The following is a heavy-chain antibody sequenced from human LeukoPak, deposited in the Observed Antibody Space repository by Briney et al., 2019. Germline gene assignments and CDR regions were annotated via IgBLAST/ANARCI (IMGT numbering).Heavy chain of an antibody. CDR1: GFTFSDYY. V-gene: IGHV3-11*01. CDR3: ARTRIVGATFGFDY. Sequence: GGSLRLSCAASGFTFSDYYMSWIRQAPGKGLEWVSYINSSGTTMYYADSVKGRFTISRDNAKNSLYLQMNSLRAEDTAVYYCARTRIVGATFGFDYWGQGTLVTVSS. D-gene: IGHD1-26*01. J-gene: IGHJ4*02. CDR2: INSSGTTM.